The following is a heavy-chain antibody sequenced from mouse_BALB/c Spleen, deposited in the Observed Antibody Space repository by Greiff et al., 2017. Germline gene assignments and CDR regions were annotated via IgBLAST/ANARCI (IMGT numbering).Heavy chain of an antibody. V-gene: IGHV1-63*02. D-gene: IGHD4-1*01. Sequence: QVHVKQSGAELVRPGTSVKISCKASGYTFTNYWLGWVKQRPGHGLEWIGDIYPGGGYTNYNEKFKGKATLTADTSSSTAYMQLSSLTSEDSAVYFCARELGRGVYYAMDDWGQGTSVTVSS. CDR1: GYTFTNYW. CDR3: ARELGRGVYYAMDD. CDR2: IYPGGGYT. J-gene: IGHJ4*01.